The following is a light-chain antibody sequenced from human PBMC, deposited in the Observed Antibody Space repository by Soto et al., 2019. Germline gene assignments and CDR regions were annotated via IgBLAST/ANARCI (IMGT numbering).Light chain of an antibody. CDR2: DAS. V-gene: IGKV1-5*01. Sequence: DSQMTQSPSTLSASVGDRVTITCRASQSISSWLAWYQQKPGKAPKLLIYDASSLESGVPSRFSGSGSGTEFTLTISSLQPDDFATYYCQQYNSYSWTFCQGTKVDIK. CDR3: QQYNSYSWT. CDR1: QSISSW. J-gene: IGKJ1*01.